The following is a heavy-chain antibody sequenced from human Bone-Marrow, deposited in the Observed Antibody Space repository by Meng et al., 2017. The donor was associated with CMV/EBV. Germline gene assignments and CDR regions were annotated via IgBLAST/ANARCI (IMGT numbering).Heavy chain of an antibody. V-gene: IGHV4-31*02. Sequence: GGYYWSVIRQHPGKGLAWIGYIYYSGSTYYNPSLKSRVTISVDTSKNQFSLKLSSVTAADTAVYYCAREVPYGSGSLGSGWLNWFDPWGQGTLVTVSS. CDR2: IYYSGST. CDR1: GGYY. J-gene: IGHJ5*02. D-gene: IGHD3-10*01. CDR3: AREVPYGSGSLGSGWLNWFDP.